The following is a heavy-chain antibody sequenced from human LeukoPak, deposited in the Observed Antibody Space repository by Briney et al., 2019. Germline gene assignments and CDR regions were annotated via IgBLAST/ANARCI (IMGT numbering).Heavy chain of an antibody. V-gene: IGHV4-34*01. Sequence: PSETLSLTCAVYGGSFSGYYWSWIRQPPGKGLEWIGEINHSGSTNYNPSLKSRVTISVDTSKNQFSLKLSSVTAADTAVYYCARRDYYDSSGPHFDYYFDYCGQGTLVTVPS. CDR1: GGSFSGYY. D-gene: IGHD3-22*01. J-gene: IGHJ4*02. CDR2: INHSGST. CDR3: ARRDYYDSSGPHFDYYFDY.